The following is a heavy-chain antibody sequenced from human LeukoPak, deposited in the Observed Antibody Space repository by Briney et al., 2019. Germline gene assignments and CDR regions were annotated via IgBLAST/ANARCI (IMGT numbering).Heavy chain of an antibody. CDR1: GVSISSYY. CDR2: IYYSGST. J-gene: IGHJ6*03. D-gene: IGHD4-11*01. Sequence: PSETLSLTCTVSGVSISSYYWSWIRQPPGKGLEWIGYIYYSGSTNYNPSLKSRVTISVDASKNQFSLKLSSVTAADTAVYYCARDTSQDYSNYGYYYYYMDVWGKGTTVTVSS. CDR3: ARDTSQDYSNYGYYYYYMDV. V-gene: IGHV4-59*01.